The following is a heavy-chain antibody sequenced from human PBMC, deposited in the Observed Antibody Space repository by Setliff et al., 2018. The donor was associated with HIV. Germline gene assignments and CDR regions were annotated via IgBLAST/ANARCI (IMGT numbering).Heavy chain of an antibody. Sequence: GGSLRLSCVVSGFTFTNAWMNWVRQAPGKGLEWLGRIRTKTDGGTADYAAPVKGRFTISRDDSKNTLYLQMNSLKTEDTAVYYCTRGGRPTDEYVWFDPWGQGTLVTVSS. D-gene: IGHD2-15*01. V-gene: IGHV3-15*07. CDR1: GFTFTNAW. J-gene: IGHJ5*02. CDR3: TRGGRPTDEYVWFDP. CDR2: IRTKTDGGTA.